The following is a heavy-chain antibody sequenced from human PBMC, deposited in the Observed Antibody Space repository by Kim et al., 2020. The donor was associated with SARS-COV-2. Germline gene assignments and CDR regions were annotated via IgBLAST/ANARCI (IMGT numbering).Heavy chain of an antibody. CDR2: ISAYNGNT. V-gene: IGHV1-18*01. Sequence: ASVKVSCKASGYTFTSYGISWVRQAPRQGLEWMGWISAYNGNTNYAQKLQGRVTMTTDTSTSTAYMELRSLRSDDTAVYYCARDGYCSSTSCYTPRYYYYYYMDVWGKGTTVTVSS. D-gene: IGHD2-2*02. CDR1: GYTFTSYG. J-gene: IGHJ6*03. CDR3: ARDGYCSSTSCYTPRYYYYYYMDV.